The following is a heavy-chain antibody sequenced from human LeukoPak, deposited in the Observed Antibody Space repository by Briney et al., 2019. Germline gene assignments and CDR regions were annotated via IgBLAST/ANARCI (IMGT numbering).Heavy chain of an antibody. CDR1: GYTFTSYD. V-gene: IGHV1-8*03. Sequence: ASVKVSCKASGYTFTSYDINWVRQATGQGLEWMGWMNPNSGNTGYAQKFQGRVTITRNTSISTAYMELSRLRSDDTAVYYCARDYGGSLYYFDYWGQGTLVTVSS. CDR2: MNPNSGNT. J-gene: IGHJ4*02. D-gene: IGHD4-23*01. CDR3: ARDYGGSLYYFDY.